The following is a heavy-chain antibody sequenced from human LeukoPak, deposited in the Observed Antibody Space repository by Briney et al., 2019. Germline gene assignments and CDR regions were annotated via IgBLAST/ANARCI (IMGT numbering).Heavy chain of an antibody. J-gene: IGHJ4*02. CDR1: GDSVAGYY. Sequence: SETLSLTCTVFGDSVAGYYLNWVRQPPGKGLEWIGHIYKIGTTNYNPSLKSRLTISADTSKNQFSLKLRSVTAADTPVYYCVIGVGWQPDYWGQGALVTVSS. D-gene: IGHD2-15*01. V-gene: IGHV4-59*02. CDR2: IYKIGTT. CDR3: VIGVGWQPDY.